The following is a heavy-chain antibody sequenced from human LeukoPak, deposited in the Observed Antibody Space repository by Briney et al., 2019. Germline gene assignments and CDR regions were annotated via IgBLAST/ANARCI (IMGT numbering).Heavy chain of an antibody. D-gene: IGHD6-13*01. J-gene: IGHJ4*02. CDR3: ARVGSIAAAGSPDY. CDR1: GFTFSVYY. CDR2: ISNSGSHT. Sequence: GGSLRLSCAASGFTFSVYYMSWFRQAPGRGLEWVSYISNSGSHTSYADSVKGRFTISRDNAKNSLSLQVNSLRADDTAVYYCARVGSIAAAGSPDYWGQGTLVTVSS. V-gene: IGHV3-11*06.